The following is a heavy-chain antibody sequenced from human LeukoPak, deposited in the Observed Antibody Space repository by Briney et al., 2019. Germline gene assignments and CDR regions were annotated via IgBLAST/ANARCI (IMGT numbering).Heavy chain of an antibody. D-gene: IGHD3-22*01. CDR2: INPNSGGT. CDR3: ASARYYYDSSGYYYSGLDAFDI. J-gene: IGHJ3*02. V-gene: IGHV1-2*02. CDR1: GYTFTGYY. Sequence: PKASVKVSCKASGYTFTGYYMHWVRQAPGQGLEWMGWINPNSGGTNYAQKFQGRVTMTRDTSISTAYMELSRLRSDDTAVYYCASARYYYDSSGYYYSGLDAFDIWGQGTMVTVSS.